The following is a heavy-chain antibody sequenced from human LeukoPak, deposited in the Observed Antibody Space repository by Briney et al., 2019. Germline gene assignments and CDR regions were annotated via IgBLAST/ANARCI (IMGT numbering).Heavy chain of an antibody. Sequence: SVKVSCKASGGTFSSYAISWVRQAPGQGLEWMGGTIPIFGTANYAQKFQGRVTITTDESTSTAYMELSSLRSEDTAVYYCARAHSGSYWGNDYWGQGTLVTVSS. CDR3: ARAHSGSYWGNDY. J-gene: IGHJ4*02. CDR1: GGTFSSYA. V-gene: IGHV1-69*05. D-gene: IGHD1-26*01. CDR2: TIPIFGTA.